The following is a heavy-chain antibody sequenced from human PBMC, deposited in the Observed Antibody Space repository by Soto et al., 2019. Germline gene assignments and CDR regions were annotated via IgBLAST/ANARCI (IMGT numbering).Heavy chain of an antibody. CDR2: INPNSGGT. J-gene: IGHJ3*02. CDR3: ARAYTRGGSGSYRPPYAFDI. V-gene: IGHV1-2*04. D-gene: IGHD3-10*01. Sequence: ASVKVSCKASGYTFTGYYMHWVRQAPGQGLEWMGWINPNSGGTNYAQKFQGWVNMTRDTSISTAYMELSRLRSDDTAVYYCARAYTRGGSGSYRPPYAFDIWGQGTMVTVSS. CDR1: GYTFTGYY.